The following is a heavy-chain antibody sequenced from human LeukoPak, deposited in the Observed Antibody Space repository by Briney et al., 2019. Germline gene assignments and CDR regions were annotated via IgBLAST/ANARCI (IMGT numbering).Heavy chain of an antibody. CDR2: ISSSSSYI. V-gene: IGHV3-21*01. J-gene: IGHJ6*02. D-gene: IGHD3-3*01. CDR3: ARDLRRVSRFLEWSPADLYYYYGMDV. CDR1: GFTFSSYI. Sequence: GGSLRLSCAASGFTFSSYIMNWVRQAPGKGLEWVSSISSSSSYIYYADSVKGRFTISRDNAKNSLYLQMNSLRAEDTAVYYCARDLRRVSRFLEWSPADLYYYYGMDVWGQGTTVTVSS.